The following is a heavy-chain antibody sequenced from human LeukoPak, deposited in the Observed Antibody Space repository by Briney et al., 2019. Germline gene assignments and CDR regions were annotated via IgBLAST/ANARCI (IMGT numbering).Heavy chain of an antibody. CDR2: IYYSGST. CDR1: GGSNSSSSYY. D-gene: IGHD5-18*01. Sequence: SEALSLTCTVSGGSNSSSSYYWGWIRQPPGKGLEWIGSIYYSGSTYYNPSLKSRVTISVDTSKNQFSLKLSSVTAADTAVYYCARVDTAMVFDYWGQGTLVTVSS. J-gene: IGHJ4*02. CDR3: ARVDTAMVFDY. V-gene: IGHV4-39*07.